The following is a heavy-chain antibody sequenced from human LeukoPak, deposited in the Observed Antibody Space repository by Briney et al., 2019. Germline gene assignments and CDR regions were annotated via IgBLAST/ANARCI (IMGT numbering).Heavy chain of an antibody. CDR3: ARGGVYYYGSGSYYPFNY. CDR1: GGSISPFY. J-gene: IGHJ4*02. CDR2: IYYTGGT. D-gene: IGHD3-10*01. V-gene: IGHV4-59*12. Sequence: SETLSLTCTVSGGSISPFYWNWIRQPPGKGLVWIGYIYYTGGTSYSPSLNSRATISVDTSKNHFSLKLSSVTAADTAVYYCARGGVYYYGSGSYYPFNYWGQGTLVTVSS.